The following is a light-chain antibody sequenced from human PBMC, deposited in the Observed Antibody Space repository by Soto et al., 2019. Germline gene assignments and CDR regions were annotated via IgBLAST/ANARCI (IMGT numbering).Light chain of an antibody. Sequence: QSALTPPASVSGSPGQSIAISCTGTSSDVGAYDYVSWYQQHPGEAPKVKIYDVSHRPSGVSDRFSGSKSGNTASLTISGLQAEDEADYYCSSYAKSGSVVFGGGTKVTVL. J-gene: IGLJ2*01. CDR1: SSDVGAYDY. CDR3: SSYAKSGSVV. V-gene: IGLV2-14*01. CDR2: DVS.